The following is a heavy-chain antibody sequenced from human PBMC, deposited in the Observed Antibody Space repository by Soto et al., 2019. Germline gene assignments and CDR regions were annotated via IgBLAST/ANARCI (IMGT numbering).Heavy chain of an antibody. CDR3: TRESAAYHSAGYFSYYFDY. Sequence: QVQLQESGLGLVKPSQTLSLTCTVSGGPFYSTNYYWTCIRQPPGTGLEWIGYIYYGGTTYYNPSHKRRVTMSIDNYKTQFSLRLTSGTAADTAVYYWTRESAAYHSAGYFSYYFDYWGQATLITVSS. D-gene: IGHD3-22*01. CDR1: GGPFYSTNYY. CDR2: IYYGGTT. J-gene: IGHJ4*02. V-gene: IGHV4-30-4*01.